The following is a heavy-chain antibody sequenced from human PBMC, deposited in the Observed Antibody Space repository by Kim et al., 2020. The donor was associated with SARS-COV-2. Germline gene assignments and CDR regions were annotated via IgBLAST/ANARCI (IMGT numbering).Heavy chain of an antibody. D-gene: IGHD6-19*01. CDR1: GGSISSYY. V-gene: IGHV4-59*01. Sequence: SETLSLTCTVSGGSISSYYWSWIRQPPGKGLEWIGYIYYSGSTNYNPSLKSRVTISVDTSKNQFSLKLSSVTAADTAVYYCARDQWGGWYFWGQGTLVTVSS. CDR3: ARDQWGGWYF. CDR2: IYYSGST. J-gene: IGHJ4*02.